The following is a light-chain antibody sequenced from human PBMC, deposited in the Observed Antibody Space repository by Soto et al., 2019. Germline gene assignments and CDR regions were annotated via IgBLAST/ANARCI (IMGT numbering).Light chain of an antibody. CDR3: SSYTSSSTYG. J-gene: IGLJ1*01. Sequence: QSALTQPASVSGSPGQSITISCTGTRSDVGGYNYVYWHQQHPGKAPKLMIYDVTNRPSGVSDSFSGSKSGNTASLTISWLQAEDEADYYCSSYTSSSTYGFGAGTKVTVL. CDR1: RSDVGGYNY. CDR2: DVT. V-gene: IGLV2-14*01.